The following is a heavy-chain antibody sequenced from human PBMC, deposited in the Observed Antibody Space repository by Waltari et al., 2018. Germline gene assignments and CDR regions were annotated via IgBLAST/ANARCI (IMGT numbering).Heavy chain of an antibody. CDR2: ISNSGSTI. CDR1: GFTFTTYE. V-gene: IGHV3-48*03. Sequence: EVQLEESGGDLVQPGGSLRLSCAAPGFTFTTYEFNWFRQAPGKGLEWISYISNSGSTIYYANSVKGRFTISRDNAKNSLFLQMNNLRAEDTAIYYCSRGGTDFWTGGEDRYYFDYWGRGTMVTVSS. D-gene: IGHD3-3*01. J-gene: IGHJ4*02. CDR3: SRGGTDFWTGGEDRYYFDY.